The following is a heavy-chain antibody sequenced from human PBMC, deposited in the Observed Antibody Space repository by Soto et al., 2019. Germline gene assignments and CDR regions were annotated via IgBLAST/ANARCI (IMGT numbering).Heavy chain of an antibody. CDR2: IIPIFGTA. CDR3: AFSRCSSTSCYRPDAFDI. D-gene: IGHD2-2*02. J-gene: IGHJ3*02. CDR1: GGTFSSYA. Sequence: SVKVSCKASGGTFSSYAISWVRQAPGQGLEWMGGIIPIFGTANYAQKFQGRVTITADESTSTASMELSSLRSEDTAVYYCAFSRCSSTSCYRPDAFDIWGQGTMVTVSS. V-gene: IGHV1-69*13.